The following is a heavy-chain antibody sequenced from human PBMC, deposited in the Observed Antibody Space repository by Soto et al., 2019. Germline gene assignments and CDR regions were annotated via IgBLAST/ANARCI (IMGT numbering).Heavy chain of an antibody. CDR1: GGTFSSYT. CDR2: IIPIHGIA. Sequence: QVQLVQAGGELMKPGSSVKVSCKASGGTFSSYTISWVRQAPGQGLEWMGRIIPIHGIANYAQKFQGRVTITADKSTSTAYMELGSLRSEDTAVYYWAGTLRVPPSSGSLLYYVDYWGQGTLVTVSS. J-gene: IGHJ4*02. D-gene: IGHD3-22*01. CDR3: AGTLRVPPSSGSLLYYVDY. V-gene: IGHV1-69*02.